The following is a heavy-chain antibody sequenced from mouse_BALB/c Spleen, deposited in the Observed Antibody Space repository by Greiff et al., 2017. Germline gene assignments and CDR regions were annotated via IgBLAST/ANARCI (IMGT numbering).Heavy chain of an antibody. CDR1: GYTFTSYW. J-gene: IGHJ2*01. V-gene: IGHV1S81*02. CDR3: ARSYFDY. CDR2: INPSNGRT. Sequence: QVQLQQPGAELVKPGASVKLSCKASGYTFTSYWMHWVKQRPGQGLEWIGEINPSNGRTNYNEKFKGKATLTVDKSSSTAYMELLSLTSEDSAVYYCARSYFDYWGQGTTLTVSS.